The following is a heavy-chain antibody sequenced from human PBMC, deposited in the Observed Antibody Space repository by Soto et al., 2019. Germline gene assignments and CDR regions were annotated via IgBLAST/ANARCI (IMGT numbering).Heavy chain of an antibody. CDR3: ARGGTTSIDY. CDR2: INPHRGGP. CDR1: RYTFTDYY. Sequence: ASVKVSCKISRYTFTDYYMHWVRHAPGQGLEWMGWINPHRGGPISAQKFQGRVTITRDTSISTAYLELSRLRSDDTAVYYCARGGTTSIDYWGQGTPVTSPQ. J-gene: IGHJ4*02. V-gene: IGHV1-2*02. D-gene: IGHD1-1*01.